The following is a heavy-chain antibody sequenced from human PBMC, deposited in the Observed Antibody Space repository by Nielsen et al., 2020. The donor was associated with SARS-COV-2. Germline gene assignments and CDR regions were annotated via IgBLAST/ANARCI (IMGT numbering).Heavy chain of an antibody. V-gene: IGHV4-34*01. CDR3: ARVIPHRRYYYDSSGYYYFDY. D-gene: IGHD3-22*01. Sequence: WIRQPPGKGLEWIGEINHSGSTNYNPSLKSRVTISLDSSKNQFSLKLSSVTAADTAVYYCARVIPHRRYYYDSSGYYYFDYWGQGTLVTVSS. CDR2: INHSGST. J-gene: IGHJ4*02.